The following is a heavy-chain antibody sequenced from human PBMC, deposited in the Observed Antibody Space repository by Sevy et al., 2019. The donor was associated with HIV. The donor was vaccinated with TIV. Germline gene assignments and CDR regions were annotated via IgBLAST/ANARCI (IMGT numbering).Heavy chain of an antibody. V-gene: IGHV3-7*03. CDR1: GFTFSNYW. J-gene: IGHJ6*02. CDR3: ARDCSSTTCLWGLDV. Sequence: GGSLRLSCAASGFTFSNYWMSWVRQAPGKGLEWVAHIKRDGSEKYYVDSVKGRFSISRDNPKSSLYLQMNSLRAEDTAVYYCARDCSSTTCLWGLDVWGQGTTVTVSS. CDR2: IKRDGSEK. D-gene: IGHD2-2*01.